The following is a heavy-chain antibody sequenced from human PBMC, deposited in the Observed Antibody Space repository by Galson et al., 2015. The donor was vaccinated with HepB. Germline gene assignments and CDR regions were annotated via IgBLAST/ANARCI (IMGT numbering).Heavy chain of an antibody. CDR3: ARDLEQLFFEYYYYGMDV. Sequence: SLRLSCAASGFTFSSYAMHWVRQAPGKGLEWVAVISYDGSNKYYADSVKGRFTISRDNSKNTLYLQMNSLRAEDTAVYYCARDLEQLFFEYYYYGMDVWGQGTTVTVSS. V-gene: IGHV3-30-3*01. J-gene: IGHJ6*02. CDR2: ISYDGSNK. CDR1: GFTFSSYA. D-gene: IGHD6-13*01.